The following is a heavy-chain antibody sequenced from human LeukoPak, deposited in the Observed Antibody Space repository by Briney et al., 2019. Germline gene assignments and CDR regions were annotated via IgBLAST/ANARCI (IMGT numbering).Heavy chain of an antibody. D-gene: IGHD3-16*01. CDR2: IRYDGSNK. Sequence: GGSLRLSCAASGFTFSSYGMHWVRQAPGKGLEWVAFIRYDGSNKYYADSVKGRFTISRDNSKNTLYLQMNSLRAEDTAVYYCARGGRGRFYYNYYFMDVWGKGTTVAVSS. CDR3: ARGGRGRFYYNYYFMDV. CDR1: GFTFSSYG. V-gene: IGHV3-30*02. J-gene: IGHJ6*03.